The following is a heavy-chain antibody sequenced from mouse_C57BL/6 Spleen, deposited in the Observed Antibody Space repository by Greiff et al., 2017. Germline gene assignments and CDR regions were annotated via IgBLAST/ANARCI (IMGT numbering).Heavy chain of an antibody. V-gene: IGHV5-17*01. CDR3: ARHYSNYASFDY. CDR2: ISSGSSTI. CDR1: GFTFSDYG. D-gene: IGHD2-5*01. Sequence: EVQVVESGGGLVKPGGSLKLSCAASGFTFSDYGMHWVRQAPEKGLEWVAYISSGSSTIYYADTVKGRFTISRDNAKNTLFLQMTSLRSEDTAMYYCARHYSNYASFDYWGQGTTLTVSS. J-gene: IGHJ2*01.